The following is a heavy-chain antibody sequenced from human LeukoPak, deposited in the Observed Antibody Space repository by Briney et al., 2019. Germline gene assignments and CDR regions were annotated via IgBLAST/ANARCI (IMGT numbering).Heavy chain of an antibody. Sequence: GESLKISCKGSGYSFKNYWIAWVRQMPGKGLEWMGIIYPGDSNTRYNPFFQGQVTISADKSISTAYLQWSSLKASDTAEYYCARQGFVASYGVDVWGQGTTVTVSS. CDR2: IYPGDSNT. CDR1: GYSFKNYW. V-gene: IGHV5-51*01. J-gene: IGHJ6*02. CDR3: ARQGFVASYGVDV.